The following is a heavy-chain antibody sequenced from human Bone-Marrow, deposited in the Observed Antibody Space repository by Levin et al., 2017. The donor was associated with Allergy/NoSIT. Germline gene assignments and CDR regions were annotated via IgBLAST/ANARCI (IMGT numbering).Heavy chain of an antibody. J-gene: IGHJ4*02. Sequence: GSLRLSCAASGFTFNNYWMSWVRQAPGKGLEWLANIKKDGSSKYYADSVKGRFSISRDNARNSLYLQMDSLRAEDTAVYYCARGAGVSIIYFDYWGQGTLVTASS. CDR1: GFTFNNYW. CDR2: IKKDGSSK. V-gene: IGHV3-7*01. CDR3: ARGAGVSIIYFDY. D-gene: IGHD1-14*01.